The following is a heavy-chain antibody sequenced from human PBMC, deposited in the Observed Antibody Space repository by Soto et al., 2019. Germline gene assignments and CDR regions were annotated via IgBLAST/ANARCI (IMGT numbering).Heavy chain of an antibody. CDR2: ISGSGGST. Sequence: GGSLRLSCAASGFTFSSYAMSWVRQAPGKGLEWVSAISGSGGSTYYADSVKGRFTISRDNSKNTLYLQMNSLRAEDTAVYYCAKDVVLRYFDWTHYFDYWGQGTLVTVSS. D-gene: IGHD3-9*01. CDR1: GFTFSSYA. J-gene: IGHJ4*02. V-gene: IGHV3-23*01. CDR3: AKDVVLRYFDWTHYFDY.